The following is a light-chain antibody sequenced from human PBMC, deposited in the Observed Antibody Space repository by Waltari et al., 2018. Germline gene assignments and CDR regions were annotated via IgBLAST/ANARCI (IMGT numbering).Light chain of an antibody. J-gene: IGKJ3*01. Sequence: IVLTQSPSTLSLSPGERATLSCRASQSVSSYLAWYQQKPGQAPRLLIYDASNMATVIPSRFSGSGSGTDFTLNISSLEPEDFAVYYCQQRSNWLFTFGPGTKVDIK. CDR3: QQRSNWLFT. V-gene: IGKV3-11*01. CDR2: DAS. CDR1: QSVSSY.